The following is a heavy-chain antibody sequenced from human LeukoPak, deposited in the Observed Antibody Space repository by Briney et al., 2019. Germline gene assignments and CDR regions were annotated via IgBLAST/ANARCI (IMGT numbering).Heavy chain of an antibody. J-gene: IGHJ3*02. V-gene: IGHV4-59*08. CDR2: IYYSGST. Sequence: PSETLSLTCTVSGGSISSYYWSWIRQPPGKGLEWIGYIYYSGSTNYNPSLKSRVTISVDTSKNQFSLKLSSVTAADTAVYYCARQEQTGDPDVAFDIWGQGKRVTVSS. CDR1: GGSISSYY. D-gene: IGHD7-27*01. CDR3: ARQEQTGDPDVAFDI.